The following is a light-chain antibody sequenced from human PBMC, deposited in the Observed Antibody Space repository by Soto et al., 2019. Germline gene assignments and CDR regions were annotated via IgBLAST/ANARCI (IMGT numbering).Light chain of an antibody. CDR1: QSVRSN. J-gene: IGKJ1*01. CDR2: DAS. CDR3: QHYNSWPSWT. V-gene: IGKV3-15*01. Sequence: EVMMTQSPATLSVSPGERATLSCRASQSVRSNLAWYQQKPGQAPRLLIYDASTRATGIPARFSGSGSGEEFTLTISSLQSEDSAVYYCQHYNSWPSWTFGQGTKVEIK.